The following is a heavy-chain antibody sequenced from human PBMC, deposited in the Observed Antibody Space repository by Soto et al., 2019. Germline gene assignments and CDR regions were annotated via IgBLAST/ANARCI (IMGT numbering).Heavy chain of an antibody. J-gene: IGHJ6*02. Sequence: GESLKISCKGSGYSFTSYWIGWVRQMPGKGLEWMGIIYPGYSDTRYSPSFQGQVTISADKSISTAYLQWSSLKASDTAMYYCARLSGCSSTSCYTHMDVWGQGTTVTASS. D-gene: IGHD2-2*02. CDR1: GYSFTSYW. V-gene: IGHV5-51*01. CDR2: IYPGYSDT. CDR3: ARLSGCSSTSCYTHMDV.